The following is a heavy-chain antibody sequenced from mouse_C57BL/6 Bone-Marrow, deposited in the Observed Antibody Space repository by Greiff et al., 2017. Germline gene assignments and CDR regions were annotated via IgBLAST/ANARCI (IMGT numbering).Heavy chain of an antibody. CDR3: ARRGYIDY. J-gene: IGHJ4*01. V-gene: IGHV5-15*04. CDR2: ISNLAYSI. CDR1: GFTFSDYG. Sequence: EVMLVESGGGLVQPGGSLKLSCAASGFTFSDYGMAWVRQAPRKGPEWVAFISNLAYSIYYADTVTGRFTISRENAKNTLYLGMSSLRSEDTAMYYCARRGYIDYWGQGTSDTVSS.